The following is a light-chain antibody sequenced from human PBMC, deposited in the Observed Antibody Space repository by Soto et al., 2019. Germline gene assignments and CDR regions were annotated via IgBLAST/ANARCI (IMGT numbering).Light chain of an antibody. CDR2: GVS. CDR3: QQSDRSSRYT. CDR1: QSVSSSY. V-gene: IGKV3-20*01. Sequence: EIVLTQSPGTLSLSPGERAALSCRASQSVSSSYLAWYQQKPGQAPRLLIYGVSSRATGIPDRFSGSGSGTDFTLTIGRLEPEDFAVYYCQQSDRSSRYTFGQGTKLEIK. J-gene: IGKJ2*01.